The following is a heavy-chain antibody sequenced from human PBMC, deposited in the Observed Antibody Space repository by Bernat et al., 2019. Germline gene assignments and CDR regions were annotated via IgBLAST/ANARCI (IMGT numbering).Heavy chain of an antibody. J-gene: IGHJ4*02. D-gene: IGHD3-10*01. CDR2: ISYDGSNK. V-gene: IGHV3-30*01. CDR3: ARDYSGSGTFDY. Sequence: VQLVESGGGVVQPGRSLRLSCAASGFTFSSYAMQWVRQAPGKGLEWVAVISYDGSNKYYADSVKGRFTISRDNSKNTVYLQMNSLRGEDTAVYYCARDYSGSGTFDYWGQGTLVTVSS. CDR1: GFTFSSYA.